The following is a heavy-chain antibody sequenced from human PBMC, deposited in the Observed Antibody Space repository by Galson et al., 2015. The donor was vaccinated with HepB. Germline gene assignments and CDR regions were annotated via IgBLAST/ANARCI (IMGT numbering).Heavy chain of an antibody. CDR2: IYSGDSP. Sequence: SLGVSGPASGFTVSDYYMLGVRQTQGEGLESVGRIYSGDSPYYAASVNGRFTISRDNSKNTLYLQMDSLRGEDTAVYYCARDTQHWGQGTLVTVSS. CDR3: ARDTQH. J-gene: IGHJ1*01. V-gene: IGHV3-66*01. CDR1: GFTVSDYY.